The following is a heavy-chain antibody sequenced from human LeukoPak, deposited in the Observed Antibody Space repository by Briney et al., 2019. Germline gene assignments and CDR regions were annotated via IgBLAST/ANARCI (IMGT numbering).Heavy chain of an antibody. J-gene: IGHJ4*02. CDR3: ARGYCSGGSCYSEGVYFDY. Sequence: GGSLRLSCAASGFTVSSNYMSWVRQAPGKGPEWVSVIYSGGSTYYADSVKGRFTISRDNSKNTLYLQMNSLRAEDTAVYYCARGYCSGGSCYSEGVYFDYWGQGTLVTVSS. V-gene: IGHV3-53*01. CDR2: IYSGGST. CDR1: GFTVSSNY. D-gene: IGHD2-15*01.